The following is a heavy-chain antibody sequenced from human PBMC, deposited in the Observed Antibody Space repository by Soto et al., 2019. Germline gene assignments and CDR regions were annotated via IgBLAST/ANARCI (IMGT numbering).Heavy chain of an antibody. CDR3: TREKWYDFWSGYNYYYYMDV. Sequence: GGSLRLSCTASGFTFGDYAMSWFRQAPGKGLEWVGFIRSKAYGGTTEYAASVKGRFTISRDDSKSIAYLQMNSLKTEDTAVYYCTREKWYDFWSGYNYYYYMDVWGKGTTVTVSS. J-gene: IGHJ6*03. CDR2: IRSKAYGGTT. D-gene: IGHD3-3*01. V-gene: IGHV3-49*03. CDR1: GFTFGDYA.